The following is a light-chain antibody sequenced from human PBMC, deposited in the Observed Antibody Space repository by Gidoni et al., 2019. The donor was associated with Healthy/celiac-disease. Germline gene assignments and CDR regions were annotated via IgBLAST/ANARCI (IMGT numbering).Light chain of an antibody. CDR1: KLGEKC. CDR3: QAWDSSTVV. V-gene: IGLV3-1*01. Sequence: SYELTQPPSVSVSPGQTASIPCSGDKLGEKCACWYPQKPGQSPVLVIYQDSKRPSGIPERFSGSNSGNTATLTISGTQAMDEADYYCQAWDSSTVVFGGGTKLTV. CDR2: QDS. J-gene: IGLJ2*01.